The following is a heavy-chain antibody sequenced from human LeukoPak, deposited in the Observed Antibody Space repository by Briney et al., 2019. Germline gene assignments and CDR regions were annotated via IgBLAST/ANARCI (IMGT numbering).Heavy chain of an antibody. V-gene: IGHV3-23*01. D-gene: IGHD5-24*01. J-gene: IGHJ4*02. CDR1: GFTFSSYG. CDR2: ISGSGGST. CDR3: AKAMWRWLQFSEFYADY. Sequence: GGSLRLSCAASGFTFSSYGMSWVRQASGKGLEWVSAISGSGGSTYYADSVKGRFTISRDNSDNTLYLQMNSLRAEDTAVYYCAKAMWRWLQFSEFYADYWGQGTLVTVSS.